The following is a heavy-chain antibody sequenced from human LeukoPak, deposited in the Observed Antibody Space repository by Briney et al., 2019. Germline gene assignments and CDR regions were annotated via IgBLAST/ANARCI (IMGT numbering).Heavy chain of an antibody. D-gene: IGHD1-26*01. CDR1: GYTFTGYA. CDR3: ARDSGGGGSYHFDY. V-gene: IGHV1-3*01. CDR2: INAGNGNT. Sequence: ASVKVSCKASGYTFTGYAMHWVRQAPGQRPEWMGWINAGNGNTKYSQKFQGRVTITRDTSASTAYMELSSLRSEDTAVYDCARDSGGGGSYHFDYWGQGTLATVS. J-gene: IGHJ4*02.